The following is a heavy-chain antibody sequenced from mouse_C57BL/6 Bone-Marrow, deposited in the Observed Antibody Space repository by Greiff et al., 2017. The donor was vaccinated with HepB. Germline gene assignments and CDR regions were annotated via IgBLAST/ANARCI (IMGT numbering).Heavy chain of an antibody. J-gene: IGHJ4*01. Sequence: DVQLVESGGGLVQPGGSLKLSCAASGFTFSDYYMYWVRQTPEKRLEWVAYISNGGGSTYYPDTVKGRFTISRDNAKNTLYLQMSRLKSEDTAMYYCARPIYYYGSSFFYYAMDYWGQGTSVTVSS. V-gene: IGHV5-12*01. CDR1: GFTFSDYY. D-gene: IGHD1-1*01. CDR2: ISNGGGST. CDR3: ARPIYYYGSSFFYYAMDY.